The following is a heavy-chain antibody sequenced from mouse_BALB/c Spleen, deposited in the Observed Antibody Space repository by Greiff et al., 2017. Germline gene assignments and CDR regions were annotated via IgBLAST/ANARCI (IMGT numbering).Heavy chain of an antibody. CDR2: INPSTGYT. D-gene: IGHD1-2*01. CDR3: ARFHYYGYSDY. CDR1: GYTFTSYW. V-gene: IGHV1-4*01. J-gene: IGHJ2*01. Sequence: QVQLQQSGAELARPGASVKLSCKASGYTFTSYWMHWVKQRPGQGLEWIGYINPSTGYTEYNQKFKDKATLTADKSSSTAYMQLSSLTSEDSAVYYCARFHYYGYSDYWGQGTTLTVSS.